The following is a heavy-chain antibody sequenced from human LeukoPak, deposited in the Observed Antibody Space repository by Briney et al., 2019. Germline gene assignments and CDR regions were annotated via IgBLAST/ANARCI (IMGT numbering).Heavy chain of an antibody. V-gene: IGHV4-30-4*01. CDR1: GGSVSSGDYY. D-gene: IGHD5-18*01. CDR3: ARPRGYSYALDY. CDR2: IYYSGST. J-gene: IGHJ4*02. Sequence: SQTLSLTCTVSGGSVSSGDYYWSWIRQPPGKGLEWIGYIYYSGSTYYNPSLKSRVTISVDTSKNQFSLKLSSVTAADTAVYYCARPRGYSYALDYWGQGTLVTVSS.